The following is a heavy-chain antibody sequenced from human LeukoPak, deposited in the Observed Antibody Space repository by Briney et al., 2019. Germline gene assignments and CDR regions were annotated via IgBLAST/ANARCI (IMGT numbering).Heavy chain of an antibody. V-gene: IGHV3-9*01. CDR1: GFTFDDYA. CDR2: ISWNSGSV. J-gene: IGHJ4*02. Sequence: GGSLRLSCAASGFTFDDYAMHWVRQAPGKGLEWVSGISWNSGSVGYADSVKGRFTISRDNAKNSLYLQMNSLRAEDTALYYCAKDIYSSSWYYFDYWGQGTLVTVSS. D-gene: IGHD6-13*01. CDR3: AKDIYSSSWYYFDY.